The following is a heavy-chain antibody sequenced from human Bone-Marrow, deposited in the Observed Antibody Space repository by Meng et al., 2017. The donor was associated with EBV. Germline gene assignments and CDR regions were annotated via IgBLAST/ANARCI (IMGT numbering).Heavy chain of an antibody. D-gene: IGHD6-13*01. CDR1: GFSLRTSGVG. V-gene: IGHV2-5*02. CDR3: AHSLEAAAGVA. Sequence: QIPLQGAGPSLCKPTPNLTPTCTFSGFSLRTSGVGVGWIRQPPGKALEWLALIYWDDDKRYSPSLKSRLTITKDTSKNQVVLTMTNMDPVDTATYYCAHSLEAAAGVAWGQGTLVTVSS. CDR2: IYWDDDK. J-gene: IGHJ5*02.